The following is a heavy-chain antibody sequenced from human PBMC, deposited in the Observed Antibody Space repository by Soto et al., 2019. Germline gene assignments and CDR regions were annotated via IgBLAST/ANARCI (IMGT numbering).Heavy chain of an antibody. J-gene: IGHJ4*02. CDR2: ISAYNGNT. CDR1: GYSFTSYG. Sequence: QVQLVQSGAEVKKPGASVKVSCKASGYSFTSYGISWVRQAPGQGLEWMGWISAYNGNTKYAQKVQGRVTMTTDTXXXXXXXXXXXXXXXXXXXXXXXXXXXXXXXWGQGTLVTVSS. CDR3: XXXXXXXXX. V-gene: IGHV1-18*01.